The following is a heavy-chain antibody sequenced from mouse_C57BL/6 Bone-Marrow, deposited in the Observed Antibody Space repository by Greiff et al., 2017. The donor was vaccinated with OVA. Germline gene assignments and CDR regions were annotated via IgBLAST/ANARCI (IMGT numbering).Heavy chain of an antibody. Sequence: EVKLMESGGGLVQPKGSLKLSCAASGFSFNTYAMNWVRQAPGKGLEWVARIRSKSNNYATYYADSVKDRFTISRDDSESMLYLQMNNLKTEDTAMYYCVRQGGRGGYFDVWGTGTTVTVSS. CDR3: VRQGGRGGYFDV. CDR1: GFSFNTYA. J-gene: IGHJ1*03. V-gene: IGHV10-1*01. D-gene: IGHD1-1*01. CDR2: IRSKSNNYAT.